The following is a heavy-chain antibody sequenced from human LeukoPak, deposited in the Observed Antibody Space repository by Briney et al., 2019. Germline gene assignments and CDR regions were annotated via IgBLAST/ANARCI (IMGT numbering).Heavy chain of an antibody. CDR3: AREFTFGGVIGY. CDR1: GDSISSSNYY. D-gene: IGHD3-16*01. CDR2: IYYSGST. J-gene: IGHJ4*02. V-gene: IGHV4-39*07. Sequence: SETLSLTCSVSGDSISSSNYYWGWIRQPPGKGLEWIGNIYYSGSTYYNPSLKSRVTISVDTSKNQFSLKLSSVTAADTAVYYCAREFTFGGVIGYWGQGTLVTVSS.